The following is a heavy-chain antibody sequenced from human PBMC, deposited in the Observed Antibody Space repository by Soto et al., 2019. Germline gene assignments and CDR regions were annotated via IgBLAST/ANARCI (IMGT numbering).Heavy chain of an antibody. V-gene: IGHV1-2*02. CDR2: INPNSGGT. CDR1: GYTFTGYY. Sequence: ASVKVSCKASGYTFTGYYMHWVRQAPGQGLEWMGWINPNSGGTNYAQKFQGRVTMTRGTSISTAYMELSRLRSDDTAVYYCARDLTAVDYYGMDVWGQGTTVTVSS. CDR3: ARDLTAVDYYGMDV. J-gene: IGHJ6*02.